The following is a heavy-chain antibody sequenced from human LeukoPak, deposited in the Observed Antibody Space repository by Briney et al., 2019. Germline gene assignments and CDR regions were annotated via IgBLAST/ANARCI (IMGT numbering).Heavy chain of an antibody. Sequence: PSETLSLTCTVSGDSINSGTFYWGWLRQSPGKGLEWIGNIYFNGSPYYNPSLQSRVTISVDASKNRFSLNLHSVTAADTAIYYCARHGGLGFGGAKWFDPWGQGTLVTVSS. D-gene: IGHD3-10*01. CDR2: IYFNGSP. J-gene: IGHJ5*02. CDR1: GDSINSGTFY. CDR3: ARHGGLGFGGAKWFDP. V-gene: IGHV4-39*01.